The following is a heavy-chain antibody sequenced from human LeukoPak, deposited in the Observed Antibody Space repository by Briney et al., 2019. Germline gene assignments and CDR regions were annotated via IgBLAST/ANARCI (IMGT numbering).Heavy chain of an antibody. CDR3: AKDLGELLWFGELFGKYYYYGMDV. V-gene: IGHV3-30*18. J-gene: IGHJ6*02. CDR2: ISYDGSNK. Sequence: GGSLRLSCAASGFTFSSYGMHWVRQAPGKGLEWVAVISYDGSNKYYADSVKGRFTISRDNSKNTLYLQMNSLRAEDTAVYYCAKDLGELLWFGELFGKYYYYGMDVWGQGPTVTVSS. CDR1: GFTFSSYG. D-gene: IGHD3-10*01.